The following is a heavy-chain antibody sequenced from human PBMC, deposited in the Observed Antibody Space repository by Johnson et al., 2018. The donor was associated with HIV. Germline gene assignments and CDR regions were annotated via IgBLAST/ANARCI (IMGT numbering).Heavy chain of an antibody. Sequence: MQLVASGGAFVQPGGSLRLSCAASGFTFSSYWMHWVRQAPGKGLEWLSYISSSGVTTYYADSVTGRFTISRAHAKNSLYLQMSSLRAEDTAVYYCARAEGDYYDSGGWGPDAFDIWGQGTMVTVSS. CDR2: ISSSGVTT. V-gene: IGHV3-48*04. CDR1: GFTFSSYW. D-gene: IGHD3-22*01. J-gene: IGHJ3*02. CDR3: ARAEGDYYDSGGWGPDAFDI.